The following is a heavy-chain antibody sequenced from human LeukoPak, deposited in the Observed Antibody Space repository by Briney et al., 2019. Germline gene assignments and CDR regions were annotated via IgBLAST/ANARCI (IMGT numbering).Heavy chain of an antibody. J-gene: IGHJ5*02. D-gene: IGHD6-13*01. CDR1: GGSFSGYY. CDR3: ARGRSSWYRRWFDP. Sequence: SETLSLTCAVYGGSFSGYYWSWIRQPPGKGLEWIGEINHSGSTNYNPSLKSRVTISVDTSKNQFSLKLSSVTAADTAVYYCARGRSSWYRRWFDPWGQGTLVTVS. CDR2: INHSGST. V-gene: IGHV4-34*01.